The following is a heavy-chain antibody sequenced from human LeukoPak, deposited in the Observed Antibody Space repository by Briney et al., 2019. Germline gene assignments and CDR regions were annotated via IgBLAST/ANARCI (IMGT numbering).Heavy chain of an antibody. CDR2: IYYSGST. CDR3: ARGYYYFDY. D-gene: IGHD2-15*01. Sequence: SETLSLTCTVSGGSISSYFWSWIRQPPGKGLEWIGYIYYSGSTNYNPSLKSRVTISIDKSKTQFSLRLSSVTAADTAVYYCARGYYYFDYWGQGTLVTVS. J-gene: IGHJ4*02. V-gene: IGHV4-59*08. CDR1: GGSISSYF.